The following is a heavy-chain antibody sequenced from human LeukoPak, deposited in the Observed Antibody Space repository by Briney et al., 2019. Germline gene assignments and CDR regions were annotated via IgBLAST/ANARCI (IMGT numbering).Heavy chain of an antibody. D-gene: IGHD3-22*01. CDR1: GYTFTIYA. V-gene: IGHV1-3*01. CDR2: INAGNGNT. CDR3: ARGYYYDSSGYPTNQYYFDY. Sequence: GVSVKVSCKASGYTFTIYAMHWVCQAPGQRLEWMGWINAGNGNTKYSQKFQGRVTITRDTSASTAYMDLSSLRSEDTAVYYRARGYYYDSSGYPTNQYYFDYWGQGTLVTVSS. J-gene: IGHJ4*02.